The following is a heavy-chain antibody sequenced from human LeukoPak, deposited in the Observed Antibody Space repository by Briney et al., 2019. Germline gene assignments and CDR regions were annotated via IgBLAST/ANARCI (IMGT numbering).Heavy chain of an antibody. CDR2: IYPGDSDS. CDR1: GYSFTRYW. V-gene: IGHV5-51*01. CDR3: ARLSLSVSAGRIDY. Sequence: GESLKVSCKGSGYSFTRYWIGWVRQMPGKGLEWMGIIYPGDSDSRYSPSFQGQVTISADKSISTAYLQWSSLKASDSAMYYCARLSLSVSAGRIDYWGQGTLVTVSS. J-gene: IGHJ4*02. D-gene: IGHD6-13*01.